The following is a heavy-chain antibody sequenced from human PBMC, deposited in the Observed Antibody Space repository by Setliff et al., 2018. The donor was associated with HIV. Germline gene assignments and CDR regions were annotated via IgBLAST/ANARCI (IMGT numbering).Heavy chain of an antibody. CDR1: GFTFDRYW. CDR2: VNSDRSSK. CDR3: HSGYDTEEQSYFDY. D-gene: IGHD5-12*01. J-gene: IGHJ4*02. Sequence: GGSLRLSCAASGFTFDRYWMHWVRQAPGKGLVWVSRVNSDRSSKTYADSVKDRFTISRDNAKNTLYLQMNSLRAEDTGVYYCHSGYDTEEQSYFDYWGQGTLVTVSS. V-gene: IGHV3-74*01.